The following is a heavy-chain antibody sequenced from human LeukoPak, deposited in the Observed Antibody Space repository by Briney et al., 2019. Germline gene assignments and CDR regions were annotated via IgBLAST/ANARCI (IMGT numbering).Heavy chain of an antibody. J-gene: IGHJ4*02. Sequence: GGSLRLSCAASGFTFSSYGMHWVRQAPGKGLEWVAFIRYDGSNKYYADSVKGRFTISRGNSKNTLDLQMNSLRAEDTAVYYCAKANGAIFGVAGYFDYWGQGTLVTVSS. CDR3: AKANGAIFGVAGYFDY. D-gene: IGHD3-3*02. V-gene: IGHV3-30*02. CDR2: IRYDGSNK. CDR1: GFTFSSYG.